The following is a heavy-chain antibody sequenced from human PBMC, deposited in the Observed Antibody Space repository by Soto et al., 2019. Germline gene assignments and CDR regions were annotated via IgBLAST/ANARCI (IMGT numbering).Heavy chain of an antibody. CDR3: ARGEGSSWYLWFDP. D-gene: IGHD6-13*01. Sequence: QVQLVQSGAEVKKPGSSVKVSCKASGGTFNSSAITWVRQAPGQGLEWMGGIIPLFGTTNYAQKFRGRITISADESTSTAYMELSSLRSEDTAMYYCARGEGSSWYLWFDPWGQGTLVTVPS. V-gene: IGHV1-69*01. CDR1: GGTFNSSA. J-gene: IGHJ5*02. CDR2: IIPLFGTT.